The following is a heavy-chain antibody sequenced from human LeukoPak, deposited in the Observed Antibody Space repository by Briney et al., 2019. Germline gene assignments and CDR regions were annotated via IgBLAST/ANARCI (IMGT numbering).Heavy chain of an antibody. CDR3: AKRRLAYQFQSQYYGMDV. J-gene: IGHJ6*02. V-gene: IGHV3-23*01. D-gene: IGHD3-9*01. CDR1: GFTFSSYA. Sequence: PGGSLRLSCPASGFTFSSYAMSWVRQAPGKGLEWVSVISGTGGSTYYADSVKGRFAISRGNSKNTLFLQLKSLRVEDMAVYYCAKRRLAYQFQSQYYGMDVWGQGTTVTVSS. CDR2: ISGTGGST.